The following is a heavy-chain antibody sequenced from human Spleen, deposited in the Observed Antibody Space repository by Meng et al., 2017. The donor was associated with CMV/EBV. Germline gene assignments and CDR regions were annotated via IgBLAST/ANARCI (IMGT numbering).Heavy chain of an antibody. CDR1: GGSISSSVYF. D-gene: IGHD4-11*01. CDR2: IYYSGST. V-gene: IGHV4-39*07. Sequence: QVLRTEPGPCLVNPSGTRTLTSTVLGGSISSSVYFWGWIRQPPGKGLEWIGSIYYSGSTYYNPSLKSRVTISVDTSKNQFSLKLSSVTAADTAVYYCARSKRWGYSNYGHNFDYWGQGTLVTVSS. J-gene: IGHJ4*02. CDR3: ARSKRWGYSNYGHNFDY.